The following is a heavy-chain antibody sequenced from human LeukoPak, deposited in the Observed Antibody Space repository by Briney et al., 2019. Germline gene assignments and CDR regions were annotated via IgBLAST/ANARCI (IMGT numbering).Heavy chain of an antibody. D-gene: IGHD2-15*01. CDR3: AREEVVVAATYWFDP. CDR2: ISYDGSNK. CDR1: GFTFSSYW. J-gene: IGHJ5*02. Sequence: GGSLRLSCAASGFTFSSYWMHWVRQAPGKGLEWVAVISYDGSNKYYADSVKGRFTISRDNSKNTLYLQMNSLRAEDTAVYYCAREEVVVAATYWFDPWGQGTLVTVSS. V-gene: IGHV3-30-3*01.